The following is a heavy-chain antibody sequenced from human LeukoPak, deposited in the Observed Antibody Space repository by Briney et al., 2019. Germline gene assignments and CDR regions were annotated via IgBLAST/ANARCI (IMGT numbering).Heavy chain of an antibody. Sequence: MSSETLSLTCTVSGGSISSYYWSWIRQPAVKGLEWIGRIYTSGSTNYNPSLKSRVTMSVDTSKNQFSLKLSSVTAADTAVYYCARDSNDYLFDYWGQGTLVTVSS. J-gene: IGHJ4*02. V-gene: IGHV4-4*07. CDR2: IYTSGST. D-gene: IGHD4-11*01. CDR3: ARDSNDYLFDY. CDR1: GGSISSYY.